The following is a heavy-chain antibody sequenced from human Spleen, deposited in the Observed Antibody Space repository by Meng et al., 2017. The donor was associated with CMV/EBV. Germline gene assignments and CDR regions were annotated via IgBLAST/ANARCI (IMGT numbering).Heavy chain of an antibody. J-gene: IGHJ4*02. CDR2: INHSGST. Sequence: QVQPQEWGAGLLKPSETLSLPCAVYGGSFSGYYWSWIRQPPGKGLEWIGEINHSGSTNYNPSLQSRVTISVDTSKNQFSLKLSSVTAADTAVYYCARGVYGSGTFDYWGQGTLVTVSS. V-gene: IGHV4-34*01. D-gene: IGHD3-10*01. CDR3: ARGVYGSGTFDY. CDR1: GGSFSGYY.